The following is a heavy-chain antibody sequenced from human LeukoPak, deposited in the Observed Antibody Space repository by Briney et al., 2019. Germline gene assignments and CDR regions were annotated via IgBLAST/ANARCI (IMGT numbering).Heavy chain of an antibody. V-gene: IGHV3-48*03. D-gene: IGHD3-3*01. CDR2: ISSSGSTI. J-gene: IGHJ4*02. CDR3: AKGPKYDFWSGTRDYYFDY. Sequence: GGSLRLSCAASGFTFSSYEMNWVRQAPGKGLEWVSYISSSGSTIYYADSVKGRFTISRDNAKNSLYLQINSLRAEDTAVYYCAKGPKYDFWSGTRDYYFDYWGQGTLVTVPS. CDR1: GFTFSSYE.